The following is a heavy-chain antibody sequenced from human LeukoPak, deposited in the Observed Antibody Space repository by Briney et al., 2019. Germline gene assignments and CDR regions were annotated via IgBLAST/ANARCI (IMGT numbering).Heavy chain of an antibody. CDR2: IYTSGST. D-gene: IGHD3-22*01. J-gene: IGHJ4*02. CDR3: AREGYYYDSSGHYSYYFDY. CDR1: GGSISSYY. V-gene: IGHV4-4*07. Sequence: SETLSLTCTVSGGSISSYYWSWIRQPAGKGLEWIGRIYTSGSTNYNPSLKSRVTMSVDTSKNQFSLKLSSVTAADTAVYYCAREGYYYDSSGHYSYYFDYWGQGTLVTVSS.